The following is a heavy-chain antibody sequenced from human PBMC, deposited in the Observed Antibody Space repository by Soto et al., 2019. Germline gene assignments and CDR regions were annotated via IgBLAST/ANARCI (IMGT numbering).Heavy chain of an antibody. CDR3: AHLLRAAAGTYDD. D-gene: IGHD6-13*01. V-gene: IGHV2-5*02. CDR1: EFSLTTSGVG. CDR2: IYWDDDK. J-gene: IGHJ4*02. Sequence: SGPTLGNPTQTLTLTCTFTEFSLTTSGVGVGXXXXHPGKELAWLARIYWDDDKRYSTSLKRRLNITKDTSKNQVVLTMTNMDPVDTAAYYCAHLLRAAAGTYDDWGQGTLVTVSS.